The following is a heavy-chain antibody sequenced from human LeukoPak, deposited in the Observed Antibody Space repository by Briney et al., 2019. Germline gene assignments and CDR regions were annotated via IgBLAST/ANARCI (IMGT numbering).Heavy chain of an antibody. CDR2: IKQDGSEK. V-gene: IGHV3-7*01. D-gene: IGHD1-14*01. Sequence: PGGSPRLSCAASGFTFSSYWMSWVRQAPGKGLDWVANIKQDGSEKHYVDSVKGRFTISRDNAKNSLYLQMNSLRAEDTAVYYCAREAGGIGYYFDHWGQGTLVTVSS. CDR3: AREAGGIGYYFDH. J-gene: IGHJ4*02. CDR1: GFTFSSYW.